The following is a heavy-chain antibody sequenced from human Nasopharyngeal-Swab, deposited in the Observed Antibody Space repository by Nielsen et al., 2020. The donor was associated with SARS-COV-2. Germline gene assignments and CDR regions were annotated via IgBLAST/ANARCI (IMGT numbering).Heavy chain of an antibody. CDR3: ARGVETIHH. CDR2: ISSSGSIT. D-gene: IGHD5-24*01. V-gene: IGHV3-11*04. CDR1: GFSFSEYY. Sequence: GGSLRLSCAASGFSFSEYYMSWIRQAPGKGLEWISDISSSGSITHYAYSMKGRFTISRDNAKKSLYLQMNSLRAEDKAVYYCARGVETIHHWGQGSLVTVSS. J-gene: IGHJ1*01.